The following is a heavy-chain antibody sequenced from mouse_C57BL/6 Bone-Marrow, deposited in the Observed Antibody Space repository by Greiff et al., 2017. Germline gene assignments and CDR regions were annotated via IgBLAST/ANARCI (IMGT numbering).Heavy chain of an antibody. V-gene: IGHV1-81*01. Sequence: VKLLQSGAELARPGASVKLSCKASGYTFTSYGISWVKQRTGQGLEWIGEIYPRSGNTYYNEKFKGKATLTAEKSSSTAYMELRSLTSEDSAVYFCARSLDFNWEDYWGQGTTLTVSS. J-gene: IGHJ2*01. CDR1: GYTFTSYG. CDR2: IYPRSGNT. D-gene: IGHD4-1*02. CDR3: ARSLDFNWEDY.